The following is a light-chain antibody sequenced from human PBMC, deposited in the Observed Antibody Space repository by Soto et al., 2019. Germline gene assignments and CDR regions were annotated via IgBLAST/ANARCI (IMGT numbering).Light chain of an antibody. CDR1: QSVSSSY. CDR3: QHYSRSRWT. CDR2: GAS. J-gene: IGKJ1*01. V-gene: IGKV3-20*01. Sequence: EIVLTQSPATLSLSPGERATLSCRASQSVSSSYVAWYQQTPGQAPRLLIYGASSRATGIPDWFSGGGSGTVFTLTISRLEPEDFVVYYCQHYSRSRWTFGQGTKVEIK.